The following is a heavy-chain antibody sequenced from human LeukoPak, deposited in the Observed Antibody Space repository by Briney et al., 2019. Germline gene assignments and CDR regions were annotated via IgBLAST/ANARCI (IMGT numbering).Heavy chain of an antibody. CDR3: ARDYYGSGSSDY. CDR2: IYSSGST. CDR1: GGSISSSRYY. Sequence: PSETLSLTCTVSGGSISSSRYYWGWIRQPPGKGLEWIGSIYSSGSTYYNPSLKSRVTISVDTSKNQFSLKLSSVTAADTAVYYCARDYYGSGSSDYWGQGTLVTVSS. V-gene: IGHV4-39*02. D-gene: IGHD3-10*01. J-gene: IGHJ4*02.